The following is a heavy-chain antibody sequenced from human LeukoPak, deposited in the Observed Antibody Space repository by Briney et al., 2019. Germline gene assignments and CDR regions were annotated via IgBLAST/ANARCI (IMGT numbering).Heavy chain of an antibody. CDR3: ARDVVAARGSFDY. D-gene: IGHD2-2*01. J-gene: IGHJ4*02. Sequence: PETLSLTCTVSGDSISGFYWSWIRQAAGKGLEWIGHIYTSGSTNYNPSLKSRVTMSVDMSKNQFSLKLRSVTAADTAVYYCARDVVAARGSFDYWGQGTLVTVSS. CDR2: IYTSGST. V-gene: IGHV4-4*07. CDR1: GDSISGFY.